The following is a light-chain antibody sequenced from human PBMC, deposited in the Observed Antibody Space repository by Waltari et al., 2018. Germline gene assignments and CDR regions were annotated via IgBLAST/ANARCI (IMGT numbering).Light chain of an antibody. V-gene: IGKV1-33*01. CDR1: QDISNY. CDR3: QQYDNLPIT. J-gene: IGKJ5*01. Sequence: DIQMTQSPSSLSASVGDTVTITCQASQDISNYLNWYQQKPVKAPKLLIYDASNLETGVPSRFSGSGSGTDFTFTISSLQPEDIATYYCQQYDNLPITFGQGTRLEIK. CDR2: DAS.